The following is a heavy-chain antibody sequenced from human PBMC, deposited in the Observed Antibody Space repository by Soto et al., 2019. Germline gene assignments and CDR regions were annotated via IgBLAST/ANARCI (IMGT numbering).Heavy chain of an antibody. V-gene: IGHV1-8*01. J-gene: IGHJ5*02. CDR3: ARERTRGFDP. Sequence: QVHLVQSGAEVRKPGASVKVSCKASGYTFTSYDINWVRQATGQGLEWMGWMNPNSGNTAYAQKFQGRVTITRNTSIRTAHMELSSLRSEDTAVYYCARERTRGFDPWGQGTLVTVSS. CDR1: GYTFTSYD. CDR2: MNPNSGNT.